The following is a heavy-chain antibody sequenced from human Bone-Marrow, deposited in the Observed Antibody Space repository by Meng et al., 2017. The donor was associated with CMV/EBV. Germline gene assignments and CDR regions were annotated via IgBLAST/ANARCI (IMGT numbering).Heavy chain of an antibody. CDR1: GYTFTSYG. Sequence: ASVKVSCKASGYTFTSYGISWVRQAPGQGLEWMGWISAYNGNTNFAQNLQGRVTMTADTSTSTAYMELRSLRSDDTAVYYCARDDSSAYYTGPYAFDIWGQGTMVTVSS. CDR2: ISAYNGNT. J-gene: IGHJ3*02. D-gene: IGHD3-22*01. CDR3: ARDDSSAYYTGPYAFDI. V-gene: IGHV1-18*01.